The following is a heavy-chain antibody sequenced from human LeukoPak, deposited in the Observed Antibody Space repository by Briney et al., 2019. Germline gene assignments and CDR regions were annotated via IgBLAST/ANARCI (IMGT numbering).Heavy chain of an antibody. CDR2: ISGSGGST. CDR1: GGSISSYY. D-gene: IGHD5-18*01. V-gene: IGHV3-23*01. CDR3: AKKYSYGVTDCVDY. Sequence: ETLSLTCTVSGGSISSYYWSWVRQAPGEGLEWVSAISGSGGSTYYADSVKGRFTISRDNSKNTLYLQMNSLRAEDTAVYYCAKKYSYGVTDCVDYWGQGTLVTVSS. J-gene: IGHJ4*02.